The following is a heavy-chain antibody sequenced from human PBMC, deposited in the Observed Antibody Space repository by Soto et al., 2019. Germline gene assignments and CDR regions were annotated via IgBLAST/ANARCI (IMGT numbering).Heavy chain of an antibody. J-gene: IGHJ6*03. D-gene: IGHD5-12*01. Sequence: QVQLVQSGAEVKRPGASVTVSCRSSGDTFNDYYIHWVRQAPGQGLEWMGWINPNGGVTKYAQKVQGWVSMTRDTSIRTVYMQMSRLRSDDTAFYYCARESGGATATLDYYYFYMDVWGTGTTVTVSS. V-gene: IGHV1-2*04. CDR3: ARESGGATATLDYYYFYMDV. CDR2: INPNGGVT. CDR1: GDTFNDYY.